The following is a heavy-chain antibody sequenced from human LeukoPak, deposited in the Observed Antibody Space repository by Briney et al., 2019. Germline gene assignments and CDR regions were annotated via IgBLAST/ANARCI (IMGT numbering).Heavy chain of an antibody. CDR2: ISSRSSYI. D-gene: IGHD3-10*01. J-gene: IGHJ4*02. CDR1: GFTSSTYS. Sequence: MAGGSLRFSCEASGFTSSTYSINWVRQAPGKGLKGVSSISSRSSYIDYADSVKGRFTISRDNAKNSLYLQMNSLRAEDTAVYYCARGGYYYGRANDYWGQGTLVTVSS. V-gene: IGHV3-21*01. CDR3: ARGGYYYGRANDY.